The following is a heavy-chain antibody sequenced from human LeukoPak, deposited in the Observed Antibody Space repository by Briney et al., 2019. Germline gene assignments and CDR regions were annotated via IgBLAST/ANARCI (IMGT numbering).Heavy chain of an antibody. CDR2: IYYSGST. V-gene: IGHV4-59*01. CDR1: GGSISYYY. J-gene: IGHJ3*02. CDR3: ARITYGDNHFDI. Sequence: SETLSLTCTVSGGSISYYYWSWIRQPPGKGLEWIGYIYYSGSTNYNPSLKSRVTISVDTSKNQFSLRLNSVTAADTAVYYCARITYGDNHFDIWGQGTMVTVSS. D-gene: IGHD4-23*01.